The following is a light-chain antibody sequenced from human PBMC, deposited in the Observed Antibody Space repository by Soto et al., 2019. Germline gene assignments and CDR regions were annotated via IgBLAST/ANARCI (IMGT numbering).Light chain of an antibody. J-gene: IGKJ1*01. Sequence: IVLTQSPATLSLSPGERATLSCRASQSVSSYLAWYQQKPGQAPRLLIFDASSRATGIPDRFSGSGSGTDFTLTISRLEPEDFAVYYCQQYGSSRTFGQGTKVDIK. CDR3: QQYGSSRT. CDR2: DAS. CDR1: QSVSSY. V-gene: IGKV3-20*01.